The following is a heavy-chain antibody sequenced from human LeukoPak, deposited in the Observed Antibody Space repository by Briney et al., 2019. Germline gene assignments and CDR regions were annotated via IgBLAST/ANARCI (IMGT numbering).Heavy chain of an antibody. CDR1: GGTFSSYA. J-gene: IGHJ1*01. CDR3: ASGDIVATIKYFQH. V-gene: IGHV1-69*06. D-gene: IGHD5-12*01. CDR2: IIPIFGTA. Sequence: SVKVSCKASGGTFSSYAISWVRQAPGQGLQWMRGIIPIFGTANYAQKFQGRVTITADKSTSTAYMELSSLRSEDTAVYYCASGDIVATIKYFQHWGQGTLVTVSS.